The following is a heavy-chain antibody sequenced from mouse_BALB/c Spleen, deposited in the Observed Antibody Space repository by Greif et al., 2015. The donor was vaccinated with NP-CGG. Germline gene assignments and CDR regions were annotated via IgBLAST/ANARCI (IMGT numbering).Heavy chain of an antibody. V-gene: IGHV5-6-5*01. D-gene: IGHD1-1*01. Sequence: EVKLMESGGGLVKPGGSLKLSCAASGFTFSSYAMSWVRQTPEKRLDWVASISSGGSTYYPDSVKGRFTISRDNARNILYLQMSSLRSEDTAMYYCARGGGDYGSAYWGQGTLVTVSA. CDR3: ARGGGDYGSAY. J-gene: IGHJ3*01. CDR2: ISSGGST. CDR1: GFTFSSYA.